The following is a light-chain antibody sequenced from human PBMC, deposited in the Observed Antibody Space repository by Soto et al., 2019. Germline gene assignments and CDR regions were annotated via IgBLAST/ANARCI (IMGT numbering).Light chain of an antibody. Sequence: DIQMTQSPSTLSASVGDRVTITCRASQSIGYWLAWYQQKPGKAPNLLIYAASSLETGVPSRFSGSGSGTEFTLSNSSLQPDDSASYYCQQYNSYSKTFGQGTKVEIK. J-gene: IGKJ1*01. CDR3: QQYNSYSKT. CDR1: QSIGYW. V-gene: IGKV1-5*01. CDR2: AAS.